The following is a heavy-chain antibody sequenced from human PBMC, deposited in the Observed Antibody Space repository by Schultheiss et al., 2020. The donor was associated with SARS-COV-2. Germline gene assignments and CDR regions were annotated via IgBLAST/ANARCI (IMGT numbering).Heavy chain of an antibody. CDR3: ARGHSIAVAGTSSYFDY. V-gene: IGHV4-34*01. Sequence: SETLSLTCAVSGGSLSGSYWTWIRQSPERGLEWIGEINHSGSTNYNPSLKSRVTISVDTSKNQFSLKLSSVTAADTAVYYCARGHSIAVAGTSSYFDYWGQGTLVTVSS. CDR2: INHSGST. J-gene: IGHJ4*02. D-gene: IGHD6-19*01. CDR1: GGSLSGSY.